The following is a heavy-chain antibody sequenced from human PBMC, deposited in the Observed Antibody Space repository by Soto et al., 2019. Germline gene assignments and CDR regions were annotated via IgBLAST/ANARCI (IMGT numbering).Heavy chain of an antibody. V-gene: IGHV4-39*01. CDR2: ISYTGTT. J-gene: IGHJ4*02. CDR1: FASFSSNSYH. D-gene: IGHD2-15*01. CDR3: ARLVVVAPVANV. Sequence: SETLSLTCSVSFASFSSNSYHWGWIRQPPGKGLEWIGSISYTGTTYYSPSLKSRVTISADTSKKQFSLKLDSATATDTAVYYCARLVVVAPVANVWGQGTQVTVSS.